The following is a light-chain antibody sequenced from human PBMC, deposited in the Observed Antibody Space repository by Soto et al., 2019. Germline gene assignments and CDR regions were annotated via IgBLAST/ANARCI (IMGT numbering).Light chain of an antibody. CDR1: QYVSSN. Sequence: EIVMTQSPATLSVSPGERATLSCRASQYVSSNLAWYQQKPGQAPRLLIYGASTRATGTPPRFSGSGSGTEFTLTISSLQSEDFAVYYCQQHRLWYTFGQGTKLEIK. J-gene: IGKJ2*01. CDR3: QQHRLWYT. CDR2: GAS. V-gene: IGKV3-15*01.